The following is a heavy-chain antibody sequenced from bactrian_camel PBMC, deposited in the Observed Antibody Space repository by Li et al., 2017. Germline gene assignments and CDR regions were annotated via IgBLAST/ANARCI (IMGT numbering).Heavy chain of an antibody. D-gene: IGHD1*01. CDR2: INAAGERT. V-gene: IGHV3S31*01. CDR1: GLSFSNYA. J-gene: IGHJ4*01. Sequence: DVQLVESGGGSVQPGGSLRLSCAVSGLSFSNYAMTWVRQAPGKGLEWVSAINAAGERTYYAGSVKGRFTVSRDNAKNTLYLALDSLKTEDTAMYYCAKDNFLYSPTDPYYAQGTQVTVS.